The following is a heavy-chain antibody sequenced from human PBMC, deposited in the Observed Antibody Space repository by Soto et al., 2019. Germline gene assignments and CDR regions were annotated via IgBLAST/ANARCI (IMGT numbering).Heavy chain of an antibody. CDR2: ISSSSSYI. J-gene: IGHJ6*02. V-gene: IGHV3-21*01. CDR1: GFTFSSYS. Sequence: AGGSLRLSCAASGFTFSSYSMNWVRQAPGKGLEWVSSISSSSSYIYYADSVKGRFTISRDNAKNSLYLQMNSLRAEDTAVYYCARDRWEGGYGSGGSPYYYYGMDVWGQGTTVTVSS. CDR3: ARDRWEGGYGSGGSPYYYYGMDV. D-gene: IGHD3-10*01.